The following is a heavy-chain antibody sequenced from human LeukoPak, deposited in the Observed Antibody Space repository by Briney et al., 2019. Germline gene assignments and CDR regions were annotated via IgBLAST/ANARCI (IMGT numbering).Heavy chain of an antibody. J-gene: IGHJ4*02. D-gene: IGHD3-16*02. CDR3: ARGPYVWGSYRQYYFDY. V-gene: IGHV4-34*01. CDR1: GGSFSGYY. CDR2: INHSGST. Sequence: SETLSLTCAVYGGSFSGYYWSWIRQPPGKGLEWIGEINHSGSTNYNPSLKSRVTMSVDTSKNQFSLKLTSVTAADTAVYYCARGPYVWGSYRQYYFDYWGQGTLVTVSS.